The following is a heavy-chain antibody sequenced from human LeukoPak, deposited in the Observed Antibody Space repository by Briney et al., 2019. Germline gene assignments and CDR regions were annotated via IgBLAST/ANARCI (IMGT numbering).Heavy chain of an antibody. CDR2: ISAYNGNT. CDR1: GYTFTSYG. J-gene: IGHJ4*02. D-gene: IGHD5-18*01. Sequence: ASVKVSCKASGYTFTSYGISWVRQAPGQGLEWMGWISAYNGNTNYAQKLQGRVTMTTDTSTSTAYMELRSLRSDDTAVYYCARRWGYTAMADDFDYWGQGTLVTVSS. CDR3: ARRWGYTAMADDFDY. V-gene: IGHV1-18*01.